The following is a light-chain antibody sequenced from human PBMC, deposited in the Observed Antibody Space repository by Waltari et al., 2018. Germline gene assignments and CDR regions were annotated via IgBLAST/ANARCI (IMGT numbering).Light chain of an antibody. CDR1: QDISNS. J-gene: IGKJ1*01. V-gene: IGKV1-NL1*01. CDR3: QQYYTNLPT. Sequence: DIQMTQSPSSLSASLRARVTITCRASQDISNSIAWYQQTPGKAPKLLLYAASRVESGVPSRFSGGGSGTEYTLIISSLQPDDFATYYCQQYYTNLPTFGQGTKVEIK. CDR2: AAS.